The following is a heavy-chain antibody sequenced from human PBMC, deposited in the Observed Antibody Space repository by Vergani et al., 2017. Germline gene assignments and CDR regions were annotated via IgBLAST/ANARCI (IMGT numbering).Heavy chain of an antibody. Sequence: QVQLVQSGAEVKKPGASVKVSCKASGYTFTSYGISWVRQAPGQGLEWMGWISAHNGNTNYTPRLQGRVSMTTDASTSTAYMELRSLRSDDTAVYYCARDYRLTGRGGYYGMDVWGQGP. CDR1: GYTFTSYG. V-gene: IGHV1-18*01. CDR2: ISAHNGNT. J-gene: IGHJ6*01. CDR3: ARDYRLTGRGGYYGMDV. D-gene: IGHD1-20*01.